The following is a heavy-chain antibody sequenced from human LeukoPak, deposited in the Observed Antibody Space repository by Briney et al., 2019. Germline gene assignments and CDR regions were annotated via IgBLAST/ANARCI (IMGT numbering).Heavy chain of an antibody. D-gene: IGHD5-18*01. V-gene: IGHV3-23*01. CDR1: GFTFSSYA. Sequence: GGSPRLSCAASGFTFSSYAMSWVRQAPGKGLEWVSAISGSGGSTYYADSVKGRFTISRDNSKNTLYLQMNSLRAEDTAVYYCAKDFWDSYGYNDYWGQGTLVTVSS. J-gene: IGHJ4*02. CDR2: ISGSGGST. CDR3: AKDFWDSYGYNDY.